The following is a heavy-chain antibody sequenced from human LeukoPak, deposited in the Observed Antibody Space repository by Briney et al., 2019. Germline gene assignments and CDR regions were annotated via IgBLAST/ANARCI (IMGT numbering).Heavy chain of an antibody. Sequence: GASVKVSCKASGGTFSSYAISWVRQAPGQGLEWMGGIIPIFGTANYAQKFQGRVTITADKSTSTAYMELSSLRSEDTAVYYCASGPLDYYYMDVWGKGTTVTVSS. J-gene: IGHJ6*03. D-gene: IGHD3-16*02. CDR2: IIPIFGTA. V-gene: IGHV1-69*06. CDR1: GGTFSSYA. CDR3: ASGPLDYYYMDV.